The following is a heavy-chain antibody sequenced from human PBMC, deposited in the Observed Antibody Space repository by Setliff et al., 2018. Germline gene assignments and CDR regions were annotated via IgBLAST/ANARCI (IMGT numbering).Heavy chain of an antibody. CDR2: INQYGNET. J-gene: IGHJ4*02. CDR3: ARGVIPGSY. Sequence: PGGSLRLSCAASGFIFSTYWMTWVRQAPGKGLEWVANINQYGNETYSVDSVKGRFTVSRDNAKDSLYLQMDSLRVEDTAVYYCARGVIPGSYWGQGTLVTVSS. V-gene: IGHV3-7*01. CDR1: GFIFSTYW. D-gene: IGHD2-21*01.